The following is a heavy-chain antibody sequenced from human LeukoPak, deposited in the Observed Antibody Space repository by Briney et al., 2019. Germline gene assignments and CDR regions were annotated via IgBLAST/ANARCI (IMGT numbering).Heavy chain of an antibody. CDR3: ARGRNTSTRGGYYFDY. Sequence: SETLSLTCTVSGGSISSYYWSWIRQPPGKGLEWIGYIYYSGSTNYNPSLKSRVTISVDTSKNQFSLKLSSVTAADTAVYYCARGRNTSTRGGYYFDYWGQGTLVTVSS. J-gene: IGHJ4*02. D-gene: IGHD2-2*01. CDR1: GGSISSYY. V-gene: IGHV4-59*12. CDR2: IYYSGST.